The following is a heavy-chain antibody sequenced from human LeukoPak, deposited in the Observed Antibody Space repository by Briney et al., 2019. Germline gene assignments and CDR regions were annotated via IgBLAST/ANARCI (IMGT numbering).Heavy chain of an antibody. D-gene: IGHD2-15*01. Sequence: PSETLSLTCAVYGGSFSGYYWSWIRQPPGKGLEWIGEINHSGNTNYNPSLKSRVTISVDTSKNQFSLKLSSVTAADTAVYYCARGKGVAASLNRAFDIWGQGTMVTVSS. CDR2: INHSGNT. J-gene: IGHJ3*02. CDR3: ARGKGVAASLNRAFDI. V-gene: IGHV4-34*01. CDR1: GGSFSGYY.